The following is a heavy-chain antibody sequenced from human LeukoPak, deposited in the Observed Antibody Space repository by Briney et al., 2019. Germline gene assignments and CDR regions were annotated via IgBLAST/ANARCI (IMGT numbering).Heavy chain of an antibody. V-gene: IGHV4-34*01. Sequence: SETLSLTCAVYGGSFSGYYWSWIRQPPGKGLEWIGEINHSGSTNYNPPLKSRVTISVDTSKNQFSLKLSSVTAADTAVYYCARGLNYDYYYYYGMDVWGQGTTVTVSS. J-gene: IGHJ6*02. CDR2: INHSGST. D-gene: IGHD5-24*01. CDR3: ARGLNYDYYYYYGMDV. CDR1: GGSFSGYY.